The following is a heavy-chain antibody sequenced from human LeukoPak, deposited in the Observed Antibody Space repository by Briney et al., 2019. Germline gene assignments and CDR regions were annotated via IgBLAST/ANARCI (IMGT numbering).Heavy chain of an antibody. CDR2: ISSSSTII. D-gene: IGHD6-13*01. CDR1: GFTFSNYG. J-gene: IGHJ4*02. Sequence: GGSLRLSCAAYGFTFSNYGMKWVRQAPGKGLEWVSYISSSSTIIYYADSVKGRFTISRDNAKSSLYLQMNSLRAEDTAVYYCARVGSPIAAAGTVYWGQGTLVTVSS. CDR3: ARVGSPIAAAGTVY. V-gene: IGHV3-48*01.